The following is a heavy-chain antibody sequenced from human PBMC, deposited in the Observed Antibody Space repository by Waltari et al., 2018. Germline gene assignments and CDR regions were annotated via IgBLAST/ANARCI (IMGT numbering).Heavy chain of an antibody. V-gene: IGHV3-7*04. CDR3: AKDNWGRPGGIDGFDV. CDR1: AFTCSTYW. D-gene: IGHD7-27*01. CDR2: IRQDGNEK. J-gene: IGHJ3*01. Sequence: EVQLVESGGDLVRPGGSLRLSWEASAFTCSTYWRRWVRQAPGKGLEWVANIRQDGNEKKYLASVRGRFIVSRDNAKNSLYLQMNSLRAEDTALYYCAKDNWGRPGGIDGFDVWGQGTMVTVSS.